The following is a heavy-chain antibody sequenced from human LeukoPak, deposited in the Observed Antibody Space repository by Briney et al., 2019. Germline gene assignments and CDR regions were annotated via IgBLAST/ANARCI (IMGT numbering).Heavy chain of an antibody. CDR1: GASISDYY. V-gene: IGHV4-4*07. J-gene: IGHJ4*02. CDR2: IYAAET. CDR3: ARLIVPYYFDS. D-gene: IGHD2-15*01. Sequence: SETLSLTCNVSGASISDYYWSWIRQSAGKGLEWIGRIYAAETDFNPSLKSRLTMSIDTSKNQFSLKLSSVTAADTAVYYCARLIVPYYFDSWGQGTLVTVSS.